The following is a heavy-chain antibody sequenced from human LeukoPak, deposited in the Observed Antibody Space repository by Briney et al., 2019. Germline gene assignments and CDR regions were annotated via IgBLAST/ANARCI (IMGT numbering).Heavy chain of an antibody. V-gene: IGHV3-23*01. Sequence: PGGSLRLSCAASGFTFNIYSMTWVRQAPGKGLEWVSTISPSGGVTFYSDSVRGRFTISRDYSKDTLFLQMNSLRAEDTALYYCAKAHVPTMIRGVVSSDWGQGTLVTVSS. CDR2: ISPSGGVT. CDR3: AKAHVPTMIRGVVSSD. J-gene: IGHJ4*02. D-gene: IGHD3-10*01. CDR1: GFTFNIYS.